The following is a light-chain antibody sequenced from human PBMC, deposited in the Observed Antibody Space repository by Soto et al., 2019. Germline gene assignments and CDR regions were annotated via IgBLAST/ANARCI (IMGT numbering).Light chain of an antibody. CDR1: QSISSY. CDR2: AES. Sequence: DIQIPPPPSSLSASVVDRVTITCRASQSISSYLNWYQQKPGKAPKILIYAESSLQSGFPSRFSGSVSGTDFTLTISSLQPEEFATYDCQQSYSTPTVGQGTRLEN. CDR3: QQSYSTPT. V-gene: IGKV1-39*01. J-gene: IGKJ5*01.